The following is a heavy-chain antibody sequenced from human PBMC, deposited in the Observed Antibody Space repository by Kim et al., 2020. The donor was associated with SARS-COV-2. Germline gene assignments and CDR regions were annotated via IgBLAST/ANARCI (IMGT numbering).Heavy chain of an antibody. J-gene: IGHJ4*02. CDR3: ARTHTGAGGGLAVDY. Sequence: ASVKVSCKASGYTFTTYAMNWVRQAPGQGLEWMGWINTNTGNPTYAQGFTGRFVFSLDTSVSTAYLQISSLKAEDIAVYYCARTHTGAGGGLAVDYWGQGTLVTVSS. CDR1: GYTFTTYA. D-gene: IGHD2-2*02. V-gene: IGHV7-4-1*02. CDR2: INTNTGNP.